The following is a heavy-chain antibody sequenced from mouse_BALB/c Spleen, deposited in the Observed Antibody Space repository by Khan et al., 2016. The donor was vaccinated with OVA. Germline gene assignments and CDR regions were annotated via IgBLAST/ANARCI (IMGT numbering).Heavy chain of an antibody. CDR1: GYTFTTYW. Sequence: QVQLQQPGAELVKPGASMKLSCKASGYTFTTYWMHWVKQRPGQGLEWIGEINPSNGRTNYNEKFKRKATLIVDKSSSTAYMQLSSLTSEDSAVYYCARLTMITTEFAYWGQGTLVTVSA. D-gene: IGHD2-4*01. J-gene: IGHJ3*01. CDR3: ARLTMITTEFAY. CDR2: INPSNGRT. V-gene: IGHV1S81*02.